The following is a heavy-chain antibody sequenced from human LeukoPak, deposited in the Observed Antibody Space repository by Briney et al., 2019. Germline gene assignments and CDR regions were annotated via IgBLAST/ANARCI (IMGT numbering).Heavy chain of an antibody. CDR3: AQGSIAAPLFGY. V-gene: IGHV3-23*01. J-gene: IGHJ4*02. CDR1: GFTFSSYA. D-gene: IGHD6-13*01. CDR2: ISGSGGST. Sequence: GGSLRLSCAASGFTFSSYAMSWVRQAPGKGLEWVSAISGSGGSTYYADSVKGRFTISRDNSKNTLYPQMNSLRAEDTAVYYCAQGSIAAPLFGYWGQGTLVTVSS.